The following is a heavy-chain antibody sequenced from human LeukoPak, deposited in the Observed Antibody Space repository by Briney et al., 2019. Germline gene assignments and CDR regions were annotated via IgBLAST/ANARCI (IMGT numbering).Heavy chain of an antibody. D-gene: IGHD3-10*01. CDR3: VRDWFLILDY. Sequence: GGSLRLSCAASGFSFSTTWMHWVRQVPGKGLVWVSRIQGDGSGIIYADSVKGRFTISRDNAKNTLYLQMNSLSDEDTAVYYCVRDWFLILDYWGQGTLVTVSS. V-gene: IGHV3-74*01. CDR2: IQGDGSGI. CDR1: GFSFSTTW. J-gene: IGHJ4*02.